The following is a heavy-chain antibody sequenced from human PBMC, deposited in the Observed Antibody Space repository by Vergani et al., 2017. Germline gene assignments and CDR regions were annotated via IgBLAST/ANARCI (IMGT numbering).Heavy chain of an antibody. V-gene: IGHV3-53*01. J-gene: IGHJ6*03. CDR1: GFTVSSNY. CDR3: ARAPCSSTSCYYYYYMDV. D-gene: IGHD2-2*01. CDR2: IYSGGST. Sequence: EVQLVESGGGLIQPGGSLRLSCAASGFTVSSNYMSWVRQAPGKGLEWVSVIYSGGSTYYADSGKGRFTISRDNSKNTLYLQMNSLRAEDTAVYYCARAPCSSTSCYYYYYMDVWGKGTTVTVSS.